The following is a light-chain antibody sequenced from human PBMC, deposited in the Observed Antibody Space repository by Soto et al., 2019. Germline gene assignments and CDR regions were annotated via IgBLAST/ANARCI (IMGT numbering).Light chain of an antibody. CDR2: GAS. Sequence: EIVLTQSPGTLSLSPGERATLSCRASQSVSSSFLAWYQQKPGQAPRLLIYGASSRATGIPDRFSGSGSGTYFALTISRLEPEDFAVYYCQPYATSPSWTFGQGTKVEIK. CDR1: QSVSSSF. J-gene: IGKJ1*01. V-gene: IGKV3-20*01. CDR3: QPYATSPSWT.